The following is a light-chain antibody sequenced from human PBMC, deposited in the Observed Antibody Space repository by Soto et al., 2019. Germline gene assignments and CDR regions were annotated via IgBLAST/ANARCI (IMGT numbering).Light chain of an antibody. J-gene: IGKJ1*01. CDR2: GAS. CDR3: QQYNNWPLA. Sequence: EIVMTQSPATLSVSPGDRATLSCRASQSVSSNLGWYQQKPGQAPRLLIYGASTRATGIPARFSGSGSGTEFTLTISSLQSEDFAVYYCQQYNNWPLAFGQGTKVEIK. V-gene: IGKV3-15*01. CDR1: QSVSSN.